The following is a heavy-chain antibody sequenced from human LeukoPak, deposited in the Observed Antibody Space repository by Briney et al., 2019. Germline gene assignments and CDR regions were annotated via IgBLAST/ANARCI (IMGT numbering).Heavy chain of an antibody. Sequence: PGGSLRLSCAASEFSVGSNYMTWVRQAPGKGLEWVSLIYSGGSTYYADSVKGRFTISRDNSKNTLYLQMNSLKPEDTAVYYCARDHSSGSAIVYWGQGTLVTVSS. D-gene: IGHD6-19*01. CDR2: IYSGGST. CDR3: ARDHSSGSAIVY. CDR1: EFSVGSNY. V-gene: IGHV3-66*01. J-gene: IGHJ4*02.